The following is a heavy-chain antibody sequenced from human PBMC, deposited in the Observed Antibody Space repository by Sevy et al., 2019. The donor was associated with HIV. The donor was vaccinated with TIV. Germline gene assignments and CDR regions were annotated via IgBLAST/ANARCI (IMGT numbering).Heavy chain of an antibody. V-gene: IGHV4-61*02. J-gene: IGHJ3*02. CDR3: ARGSWGAFDI. CDR1: GGSISSGSYY. Sequence: SETLSLTCTVSGGSISSGSYYWSWIRQPAGKGLEWIGRIYTSGSTNYNPSLKSRVTMSVDTSKNQFSLKLSSVTAADTAVYYCARGSWGAFDIWGQWTMVTVSS. D-gene: IGHD3-16*01. CDR2: IYTSGST.